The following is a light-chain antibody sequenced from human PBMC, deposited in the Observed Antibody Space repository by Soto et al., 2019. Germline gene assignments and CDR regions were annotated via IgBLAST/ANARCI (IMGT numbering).Light chain of an antibody. Sequence: DIVMTQAPDSLAVSLGERATINCKSSQSVLYSSNNKNYLAWYQQKPGQPPKLLIYWASTRESGVPDRFSGRGSGTDFTLTISSLQAEDVAVYYCQQYYRTPLTFGGGTKVDIK. CDR3: QQYYRTPLT. CDR1: QSVLYSSNNKNY. J-gene: IGKJ4*01. V-gene: IGKV4-1*01. CDR2: WAS.